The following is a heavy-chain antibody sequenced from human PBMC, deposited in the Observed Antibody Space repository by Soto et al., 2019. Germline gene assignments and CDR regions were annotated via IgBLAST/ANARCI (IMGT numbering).Heavy chain of an antibody. CDR3: ARGLRAAVGTGSRFRY. Sequence: QVQLQQWGAGLLKPSETLSLTCAVYGGSFSGYYWSWIRQAPGKGLEWIGEINNSGNSNSNPSLKSRVTISLDTSKSQFALRRNSVPAADTGVYYCARGLRAAVGTGSRFRYWGQGTLVTVSS. V-gene: IGHV4-34*01. CDR1: GGSFSGYY. CDR2: INNSGNS. D-gene: IGHD6-13*01. J-gene: IGHJ4*02.